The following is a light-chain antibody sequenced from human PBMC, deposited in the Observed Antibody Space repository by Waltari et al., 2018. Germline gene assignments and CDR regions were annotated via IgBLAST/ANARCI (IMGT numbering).Light chain of an antibody. CDR1: QSIVDSNGNTH. CDR2: RIT. Sequence: DGVMSQSPLSLPVIVGKAASITCKASQSIVDSNGNTHLNWFQQRPGQSPRRLIYRITNRDSAVPDIFRVSGSGTDFKLRISSVEGEDVGVYFCMQGTHWPYTFGQGTKLDIK. J-gene: IGKJ2*01. CDR3: MQGTHWPYT. V-gene: IGKV2-30*01.